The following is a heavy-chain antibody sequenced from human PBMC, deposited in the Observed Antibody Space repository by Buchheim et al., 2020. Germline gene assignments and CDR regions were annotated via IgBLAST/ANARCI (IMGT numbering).Heavy chain of an antibody. J-gene: IGHJ4*02. V-gene: IGHV4-31*03. CDR1: GCSISSGGYY. D-gene: IGHD3-22*01. CDR3: ARDYYDSSGYRSIDY. CDR2: IYYSGST. Sequence: QVQLQESGPGLLKPSQTLSLTCTVSGCSISSGGYYWSWIRQHPGKGLEWIGYIYYSGSTYYNPSLKSRLTISVDTSKNHFSLKLSSVTAADTAVYYCARDYYDSSGYRSIDYWGQGTL.